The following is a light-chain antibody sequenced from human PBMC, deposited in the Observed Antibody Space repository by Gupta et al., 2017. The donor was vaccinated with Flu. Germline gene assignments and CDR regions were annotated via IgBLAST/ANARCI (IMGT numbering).Light chain of an antibody. CDR3: SSYTSSSTWV. CDR1: SSDVGGYNY. CDR2: DVS. Sequence: TSSDVGGYNYVSWYQQHPGKAPKLMIYDVSNRPSGVSNRFSGSKSGNTASLTISGLQAEDEADYYCSSYTSSSTWVFGGGTKLTVL. J-gene: IGLJ3*02. V-gene: IGLV2-14*04.